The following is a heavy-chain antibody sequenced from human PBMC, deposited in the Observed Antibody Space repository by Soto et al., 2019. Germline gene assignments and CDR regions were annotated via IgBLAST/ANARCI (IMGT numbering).Heavy chain of an antibody. CDR2: IIPVFRSA. CDR1: GGTFKKFA. CDR3: ARRYCSNDTCPLFYYFVDL. J-gene: IGHJ6*02. V-gene: IGHV1-69*01. Sequence: VQLVQSGAEVKKTGSSVKVSCKASGGTFKKFAFSWVRQAPGQGFEWMGGIIPVFRSANYAQRFRGRITITAEEYTSTVYLYLNDLRSDDTAGYYCARRYCSNDTCPLFYYFVDLWGLGTTVTVSS. D-gene: IGHD2-8*01.